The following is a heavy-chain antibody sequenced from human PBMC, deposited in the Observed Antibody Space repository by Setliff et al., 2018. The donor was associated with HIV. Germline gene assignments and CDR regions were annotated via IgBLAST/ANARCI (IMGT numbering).Heavy chain of an antibody. D-gene: IGHD3-3*01. Sequence: ASVKVSCKASGYTFTGYYIHWVRQAPGQGLEWMGWINPNSDDTIYAQTFQGRVTMTRDTSTSTAYMELSRLRSDDTAVYYCARTEYFDFWSRPRGFDPWGQGTLVTVSS. V-gene: IGHV1-2*02. CDR1: GYTFTGYY. CDR3: ARTEYFDFWSRPRGFDP. CDR2: INPNSDDT. J-gene: IGHJ5*02.